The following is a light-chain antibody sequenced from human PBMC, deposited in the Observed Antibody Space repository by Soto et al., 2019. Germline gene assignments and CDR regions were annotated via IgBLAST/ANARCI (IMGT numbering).Light chain of an antibody. CDR2: YVD. CDR3: CTYVDGSICF. Sequence: QSVLTQPASVSGSPGQSITISCTETSSVVGAYDYVSCYLQYPDKAPHLWIYYVDHRPSGVSSRLSGSKSGNTASLTISGLQAEDEGDYYCCTYVDGSICFFGTETKVTVL. J-gene: IGLJ1*01. V-gene: IGLV2-14*03. CDR1: SSVVGAYDY.